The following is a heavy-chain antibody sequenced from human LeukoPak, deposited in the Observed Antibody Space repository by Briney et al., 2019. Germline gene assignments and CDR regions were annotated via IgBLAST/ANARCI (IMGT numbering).Heavy chain of an antibody. CDR3: GGTVTSRSKNYYYYGMDV. V-gene: IGHV3-23*01. J-gene: IGHJ6*02. D-gene: IGHD4-17*01. CDR1: GFTFSSYA. Sequence: PGGSLRLSCAASGFTFSSYAMSWVRQAPGKGLEWASAISGSGGSTYYADSVKGRFTISRDNSKNTLYLQMNSLRAEDTAVYYCGGTVTSRSKNYYYYGMDVWGQGTTVTVSS. CDR2: ISGSGGST.